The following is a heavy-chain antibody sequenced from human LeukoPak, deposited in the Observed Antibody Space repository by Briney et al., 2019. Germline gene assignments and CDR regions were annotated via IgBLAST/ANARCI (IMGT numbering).Heavy chain of an antibody. J-gene: IGHJ6*02. Sequence: SETLSLTCTVSGGSISGSSYYWGWIRQPPGKGLEWIGSIYYSGSTYYNPSLKSRVTISVDTSKNQFSLKLSSVTAADTAVYYCARGLEPSSGKSMDVWGQGTTVTVSS. CDR3: ARGLEPSSGKSMDV. V-gene: IGHV4-39*01. CDR1: GGSISGSSYY. D-gene: IGHD3-10*01. CDR2: IYYSGST.